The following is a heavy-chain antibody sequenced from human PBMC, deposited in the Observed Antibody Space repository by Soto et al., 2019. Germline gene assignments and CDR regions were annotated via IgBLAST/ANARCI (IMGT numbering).Heavy chain of an antibody. Sequence: QLQLQESGPGLVKPSETLSLTCTVSGGSISSSSYYWGWIRQPPGKGLEWIGSIYYSGSTYYNPSLKSRVPIAVDTSKNQFSLKLSSVTAADTAVYYCARHLTPHCSSTSCYLGRRRGFWGYWGQGTLVTVSS. CDR1: GGSISSSSYY. D-gene: IGHD2-2*01. V-gene: IGHV4-39*01. J-gene: IGHJ4*02. CDR2: IYYSGST. CDR3: ARHLTPHCSSTSCYLGRRRGFWGY.